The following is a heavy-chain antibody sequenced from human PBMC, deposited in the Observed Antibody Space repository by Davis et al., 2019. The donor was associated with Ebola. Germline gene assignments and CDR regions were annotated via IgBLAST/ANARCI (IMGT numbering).Heavy chain of an antibody. CDR3: ARAADSSGYSRGNWFDP. D-gene: IGHD3-22*01. V-gene: IGHV4-4*02. J-gene: IGHJ5*02. CDR1: GGSISSSNW. CDR2: IYHSGST. Sequence: PSETLSLTCAVSGGSISSSNWWSWVRQPPGKGLEWIGEIYHSGSTNYNPSLKSRVTISVDTSKNQFSLKLSSVTAADTAVYYCARAADSSGYSRGNWFDPWGQGTLVTVSS.